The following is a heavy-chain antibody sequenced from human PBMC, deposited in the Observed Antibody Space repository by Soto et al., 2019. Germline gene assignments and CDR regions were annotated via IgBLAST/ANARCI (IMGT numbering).Heavy chain of an antibody. V-gene: IGHV3-33*01. CDR2: IRYDGSNI. Sequence: QVQLVESGGGVVQPGRSLRLSCAASGFTFSGLGMHWVRQAPGKGLDWVAVIRYDGSNIYYAAAVKGRFTISRDNSKDPLYLQMNSLRADDTAVYYCARDGVGHTTFFGDFEYWGQGTVVTVSS. J-gene: IGHJ4*02. CDR3: ARDGVGHTTFFGDFEY. CDR1: GFTFSGLG. D-gene: IGHD1-26*01.